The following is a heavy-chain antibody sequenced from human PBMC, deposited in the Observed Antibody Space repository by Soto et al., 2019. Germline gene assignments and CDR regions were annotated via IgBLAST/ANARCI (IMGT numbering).Heavy chain of an antibody. CDR1: GGTLSSYA. CDR3: ARTYLYHFWSGYPLGADYYYGMHV. V-gene: IGHV1-69*13. CDR2: VIPIFPTP. Sequence: ASVKVSCKASGGTLSSYAISWVRQAPGEGLEWMGGVIPIFPTPNSAPNFQCRVTITSHESTSTAYMELTSLRSKYTAVYYCARTYLYHFWSGYPLGADYYYGMHVWGQGTTVTVSS. D-gene: IGHD3-3*01. J-gene: IGHJ6*02.